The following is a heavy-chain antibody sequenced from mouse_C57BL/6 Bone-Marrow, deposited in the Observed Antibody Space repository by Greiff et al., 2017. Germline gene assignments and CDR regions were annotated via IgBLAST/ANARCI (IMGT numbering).Heavy chain of an antibody. CDR3: TTNWAYYLDY. CDR2: IDPENGDT. D-gene: IGHD4-1*01. Sequence: DVKLQESGAELVRPGASVKLSCTASGFNIKDDYMHWVKQRPEQGLEWIGWIDPENGDTEYASKFQGKATITADTSSNTAYLQLSSLTSEDAAVYYCTTNWAYYLDYWGQGTTLTVSS. V-gene: IGHV14-4*01. J-gene: IGHJ2*01. CDR1: GFNIKDDY.